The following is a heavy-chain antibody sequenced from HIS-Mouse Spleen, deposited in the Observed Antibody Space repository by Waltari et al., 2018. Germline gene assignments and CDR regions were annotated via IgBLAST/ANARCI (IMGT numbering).Heavy chain of an antibody. D-gene: IGHD7-27*01. CDR1: GFTFSSYW. CDR3: ARNLNWGDRYWYFDL. CDR2: IKKEGREK. J-gene: IGHJ2*01. Sequence: EVQLVESGGGLVQPGGSLRLSCAASGFTFSSYWMSWVRQAPGKGLEVVANIKKEGREKYYVDSVKGRFTISRDNAKNSLYLQMNSLRAEDTAVYYCARNLNWGDRYWYFDLWGRGTLVTVSS. V-gene: IGHV3-7*01.